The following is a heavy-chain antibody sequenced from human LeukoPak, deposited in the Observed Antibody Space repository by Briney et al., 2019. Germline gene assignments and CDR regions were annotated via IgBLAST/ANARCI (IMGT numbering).Heavy chain of an antibody. D-gene: IGHD6-19*01. Sequence: PGGSLRLSCAASGFTFSSFGMSWVRQAPGKGLEWVSAISGSGVSTYYADSVKGRFTISRDNSKNSLYLQLNSLRAEDTAVYYCARLGVLRGWYSDWGQGTLVTVSS. CDR2: ISGSGVST. V-gene: IGHV3-23*01. CDR1: GFTFSSFG. CDR3: ARLGVLRGWYSD. J-gene: IGHJ4*02.